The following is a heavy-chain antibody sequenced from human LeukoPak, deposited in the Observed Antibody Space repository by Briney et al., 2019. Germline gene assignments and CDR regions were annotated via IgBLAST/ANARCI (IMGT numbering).Heavy chain of an antibody. CDR1: GFTFSSYG. V-gene: IGHV3-30*18. CDR2: ISYDGSNK. J-gene: IGHJ6*02. Sequence: GGSLRLSCAASGFTFSSYGMHWVRQAPGKGLEWVAVISYDGSNKYYADSVKGRFTISRDNSKNTLYLQMNSLRAEDTAVYYCAKSRVRGVISYGMDVWGQGTTVTVSS. CDR3: AKSRVRGVISYGMDV. D-gene: IGHD3-10*01.